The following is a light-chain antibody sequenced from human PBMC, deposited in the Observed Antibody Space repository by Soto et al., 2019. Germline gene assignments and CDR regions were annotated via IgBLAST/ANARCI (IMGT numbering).Light chain of an antibody. Sequence: EIVLTQSPATLSLSPGERATLSCRASQSVSSYLAWYQQKPGQAPRLLIYDSSTRATGIPARFSGSGSGTDFTLTISSLESEDFAFYYCQQYGNWPPVTFGGGTKVEIK. CDR1: QSVSSY. CDR3: QQYGNWPPVT. J-gene: IGKJ4*01. V-gene: IGKV3-11*01. CDR2: DSS.